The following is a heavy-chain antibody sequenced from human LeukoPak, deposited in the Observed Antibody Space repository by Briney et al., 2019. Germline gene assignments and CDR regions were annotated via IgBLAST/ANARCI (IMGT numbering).Heavy chain of an antibody. V-gene: IGHV1-69*05. CDR1: GGTFSSYA. CDR2: IIPIFGTA. CDR3: ARGLYYDILSGFDY. D-gene: IGHD3-9*01. J-gene: IGHJ4*02. Sequence: SVRVSCKASGGTFSSYAISWVRQAPGQGLEWMGGIIPIFGTANYAQKFQGRVTITTDESTRPAYMERSSPRSEDTVLYYGARGLYYDILSGFDYWGQGTLVTVSS.